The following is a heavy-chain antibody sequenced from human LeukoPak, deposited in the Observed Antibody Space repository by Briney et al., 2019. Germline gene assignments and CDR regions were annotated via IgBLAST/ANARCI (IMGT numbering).Heavy chain of an antibody. CDR1: GFTFSSYW. D-gene: IGHD3-10*01. CDR3: ASRPGAYYFDY. Sequence: QPGGSLRLSCAASGFTFSSYWMSWVRQAPGKGLEWVANIKQDGSEKYYVDSVRGRFTISRDNAKNSLYLQMNSLRAEDTAVYYCASRPGAYYFDYWGQGTLVAVSS. V-gene: IGHV3-7*01. J-gene: IGHJ4*02. CDR2: IKQDGSEK.